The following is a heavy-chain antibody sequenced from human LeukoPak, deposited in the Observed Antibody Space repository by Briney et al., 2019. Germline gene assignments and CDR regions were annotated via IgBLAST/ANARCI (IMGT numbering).Heavy chain of an antibody. CDR1: GYSFTTYW. CDR2: ISPGDSDT. D-gene: IGHD1-7*01. J-gene: IGHJ4*03. V-gene: IGHV5-51*01. Sequence: GESPKISCKGSGYSFTTYWIGWVRQMPGKGLEWMGIISPGDSDTRYSPSFQGQVTISVDKSINTAYLQWNSLKASDTAMYYCARRVGTGTYWTDNSGHGTLGTVSS. CDR3: ARRVGTGTYWTDN.